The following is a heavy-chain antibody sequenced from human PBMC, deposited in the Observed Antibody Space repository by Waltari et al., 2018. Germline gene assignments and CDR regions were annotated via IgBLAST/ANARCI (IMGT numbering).Heavy chain of an antibody. CDR3: ARGTYDFWSGSHPFDY. D-gene: IGHD3-3*01. CDR1: GFTFSSYE. CDR2: ISSSGSTI. Sequence: EVQLVESGGGLVQPGGSLRLSCAASGFTFSSYEMNWVRPAPGKGLEWVSYISSSGSTIYYADSVKGRFTISRDNAKNSLYLQMNSLRAEDTAVYYCARGTYDFWSGSHPFDYWGQGTLVTVSS. J-gene: IGHJ4*02. V-gene: IGHV3-48*03.